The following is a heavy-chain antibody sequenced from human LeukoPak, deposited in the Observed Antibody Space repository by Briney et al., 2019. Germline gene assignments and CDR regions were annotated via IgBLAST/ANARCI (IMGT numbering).Heavy chain of an antibody. Sequence: PGGSLRLSCAASGFTFSSYSMNWVRQAPGKGLEWVSSINIISSYIYYAYSVKGRFTISRDNAKNSLYLQIDILRAEYTAVYYCARDAPLDGHLAFSTMIVTFLADHYAFDIWGQGTMVTVS. D-gene: IGHD3-22*01. CDR2: INIISSYI. V-gene: IGHV3-21*01. CDR3: ARDAPLDGHLAFSTMIVTFLADHYAFDI. CDR1: GFTFSSYS. J-gene: IGHJ3*02.